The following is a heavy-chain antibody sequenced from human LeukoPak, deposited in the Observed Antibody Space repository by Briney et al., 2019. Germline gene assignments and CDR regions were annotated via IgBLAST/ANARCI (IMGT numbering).Heavy chain of an antibody. CDR2: IIRIFGTA. CDR1: GGTFSSYA. Sequence: SVKVSCKASGGTFSSYAISWVRQAPGQGLEWMGGIIRIFGTANYAQKFQGRVTITADESTSTAYMELSSLRSEDTAVYYCARTNYYDSSGYYSHFDYWGQGTLVTVSS. V-gene: IGHV1-69*13. CDR3: ARTNYYDSSGYYSHFDY. D-gene: IGHD3-22*01. J-gene: IGHJ4*02.